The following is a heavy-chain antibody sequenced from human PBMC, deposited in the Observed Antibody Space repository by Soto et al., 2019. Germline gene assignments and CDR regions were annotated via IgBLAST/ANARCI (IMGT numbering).Heavy chain of an antibody. CDR2: ISSRGTTI. Sequence: EVQLVESGGGLVQPGGSLRLSCAASGFTFTVFSMNWVRQAPGKGLEWVSYISSRGTTIYYADSVKGRFTISRDKAKNSLYLQMNTLRAEDTAVYFCARDDGSGCFDYWGQGTLVTVSS. CDR3: ARDDGSGCFDY. CDR1: GFTFTVFS. J-gene: IGHJ4*02. D-gene: IGHD5-12*01. V-gene: IGHV3-48*01.